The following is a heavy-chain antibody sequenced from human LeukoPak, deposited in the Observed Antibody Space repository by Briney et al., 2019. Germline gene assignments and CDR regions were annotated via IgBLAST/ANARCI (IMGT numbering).Heavy chain of an antibody. CDR3: ASYSIPGAYV. Sequence: GGSLRLSRAASGLTFSSYGMNCVRQAAGKGLEWFSSISTTSSNKYYAVSVKGRFTISRDNAKNSLYLQMTSLRVEDAAVYYCASYSIPGAYVWGQGTTVTVSS. CDR1: GLTFSSYG. V-gene: IGHV3-21*01. J-gene: IGHJ6*02. D-gene: IGHD4-11*01. CDR2: ISTTSSNK.